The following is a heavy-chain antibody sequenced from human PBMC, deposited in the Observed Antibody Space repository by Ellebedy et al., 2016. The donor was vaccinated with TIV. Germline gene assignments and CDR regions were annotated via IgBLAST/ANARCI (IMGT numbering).Heavy chain of an antibody. J-gene: IGHJ4*02. D-gene: IGHD3-22*01. CDR3: ARVTYYYDSSGYYLGTHFDY. CDR2: IYSGGGST. Sequence: ETLSLTXAVYGGSFSGYYWNWVRQAPGKGLEWVSLIYSGGGSTYYADSVKGRFTISRDNSKNTLYLQMNSLRAEDTAVYYCARVTYYYDSSGYYLGTHFDYWGQGTLVTVSS. CDR1: GGSFSGYY. V-gene: IGHV3-53*01.